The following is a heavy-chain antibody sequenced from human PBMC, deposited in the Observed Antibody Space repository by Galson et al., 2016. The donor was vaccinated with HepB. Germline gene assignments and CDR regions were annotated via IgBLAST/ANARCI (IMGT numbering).Heavy chain of an antibody. CDR2: VSRNGGST. CDR3: VKPDYGDYPTYFDY. J-gene: IGHJ4*02. D-gene: IGHD4-17*01. Sequence: SLRLSCAASGFTFTNYAMHWVRQAPGKGLQYVSMVSRNGGSTFYADSVKGRFIIARDNSKNTLYLQLSSLTTEDTAVYYCVKPDYGDYPTYFDYWGQGTLVTVSS. CDR1: GFTFTNYA. V-gene: IGHV3-64D*06.